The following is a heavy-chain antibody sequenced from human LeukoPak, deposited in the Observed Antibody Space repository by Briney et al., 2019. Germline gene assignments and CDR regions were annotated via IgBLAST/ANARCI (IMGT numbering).Heavy chain of an antibody. Sequence: ASVKVSCKASGYTFTSYYMHWVRQAPGQGLEWMGIINPSGGSTSYAQKFQGRVTMTRDTSTSTVYMEQSSLRSEDTAVYYCASSLSKLPSDYWGQGTLVTVSS. CDR2: INPSGGST. CDR3: ASSLSKLPSDY. CDR1: GYTFTSYY. D-gene: IGHD2-15*01. J-gene: IGHJ4*02. V-gene: IGHV1-46*03.